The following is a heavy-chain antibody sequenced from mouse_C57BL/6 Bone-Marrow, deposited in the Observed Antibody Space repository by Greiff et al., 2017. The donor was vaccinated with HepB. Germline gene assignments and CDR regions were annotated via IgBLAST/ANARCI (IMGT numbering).Heavy chain of an antibody. Sequence: VQLQQSGADLARPGASVKMSCKASGYTFTSYTMHWVKQRPGQGLEWIGYINPSSGYTKYNQKFKDKATLTADKSSSTAYMQLSSLTSEDSAVYYCARRWFYYGSSYWYFDVWGTGTTVTVSS. J-gene: IGHJ1*03. CDR1: GYTFTSYT. D-gene: IGHD1-1*01. CDR3: ARRWFYYGSSYWYFDV. CDR2: INPSSGYT. V-gene: IGHV1-4*01.